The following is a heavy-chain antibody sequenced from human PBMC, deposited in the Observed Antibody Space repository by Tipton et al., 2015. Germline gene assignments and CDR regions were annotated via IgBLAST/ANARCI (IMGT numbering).Heavy chain of an antibody. CDR3: ARIRGRYVMDY. Sequence: TLSLTCTVYGYSVSSGSYYWSWIRQPPGKGLEWIGYISYTETNHYNHSLKSRVTISVDTSKNQFFLNLSSVTAADTAVYYCARIRGRYVMDYWGQGTLVTVSS. V-gene: IGHV4-61*01. CDR1: GYSVSSGSYY. J-gene: IGHJ4*02. D-gene: IGHD3-16*01. CDR2: ISYTETN.